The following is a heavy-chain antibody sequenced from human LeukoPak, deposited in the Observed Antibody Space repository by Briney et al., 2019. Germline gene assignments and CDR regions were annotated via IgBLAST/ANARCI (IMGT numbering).Heavy chain of an antibody. V-gene: IGHV3-21*01. CDR1: GFTFSSYS. Sequence: PGGSLRLSCAASGFTFSSYSMNWVRQAPGKGLEWVSSISSSSSYIYYADSVKGRFTISRDNAKNSLYLQMNSLRAEDTAVYYCAREPYDSSGYPRRGPFNYWGQGTLVTDSS. CDR2: ISSSSSYI. D-gene: IGHD3-22*01. J-gene: IGHJ4*02. CDR3: AREPYDSSGYPRRGPFNY.